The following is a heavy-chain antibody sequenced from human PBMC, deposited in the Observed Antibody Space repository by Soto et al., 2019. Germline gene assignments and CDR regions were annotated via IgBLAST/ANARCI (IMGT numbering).Heavy chain of an antibody. CDR1: GYTFSNYG. Sequence: QVQLAQSGPELKKPGASLEVSCRASGYTFSNYGISWVRQVPGQGLEWMAWISVKNGDTNFAQKFQGRLSVTTDTYTNTSYFILMSLRSDDTAVYYCATLTALPAPRYRFYDSFDIWGKGTTVTVSS. D-gene: IGHD3-9*01. CDR2: ISVKNGDT. J-gene: IGHJ6*04. V-gene: IGHV1-18*01. CDR3: ATLTALPAPRYRFYDSFDI.